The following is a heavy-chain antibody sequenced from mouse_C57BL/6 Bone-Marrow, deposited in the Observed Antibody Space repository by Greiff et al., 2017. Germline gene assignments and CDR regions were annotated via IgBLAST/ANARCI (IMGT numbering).Heavy chain of an antibody. CDR2: ISSGGSYT. CDR1: GFTFSSYG. J-gene: IGHJ3*01. D-gene: IGHD2-2*01. V-gene: IGHV5-6*02. CDR3: ARHGRLRRRFAY. Sequence: DVMLVESGGDLVKPGGSLKLSCAASGFTFSSYGMSWVRQTPDKRLEWVATISSGGSYTYYPDSVKGRFTISRDNAKNTLYLQMSSPKSEDTAMYYCARHGRLRRRFAYWGQGTLVTVSA.